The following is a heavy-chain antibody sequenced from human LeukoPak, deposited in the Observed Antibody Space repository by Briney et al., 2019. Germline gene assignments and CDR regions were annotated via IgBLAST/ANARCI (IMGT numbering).Heavy chain of an antibody. V-gene: IGHV1-2*02. Sequence: GASVKVSCKASGYTFTDYYMHWVRQAPGQGLEWMGWINPNSGGTNYAQKFQGRVTMTRDTSISTAYMELSRLTSDDTAVYFCGTGAAGVDYWGQGTLVTVSS. CDR3: GTGAAGVDY. CDR1: GYTFTDYY. CDR2: INPNSGGT. D-gene: IGHD6-25*01. J-gene: IGHJ4*02.